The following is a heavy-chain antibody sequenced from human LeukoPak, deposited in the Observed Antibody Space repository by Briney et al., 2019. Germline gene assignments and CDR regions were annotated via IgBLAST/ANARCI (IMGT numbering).Heavy chain of an antibody. V-gene: IGHV4-34*01. Sequence: SETLSLTCAVYGGSFSGYYWSCGRHPPGKGLGWIGEIHHSGINNYNPSLTSRVTISIDTSKNQFALKLTAVTAADTAVYYCARGGHPEPNDHWGEGTLVTVSS. CDR1: GGSFSGYY. J-gene: IGHJ4*02. CDR2: IHHSGIN. CDR3: ARGGHPEPNDH.